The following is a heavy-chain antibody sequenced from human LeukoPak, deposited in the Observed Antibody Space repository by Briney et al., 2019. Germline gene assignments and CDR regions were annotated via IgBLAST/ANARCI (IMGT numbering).Heavy chain of an antibody. Sequence: SETLSLTCTVSGGSISSSSYYWGWIRQPPGKGLEWIGSIYYSGSTYYNPSLKSRVTISVDTSKNQFSLKLSSVTAADTAVYYCARRAILGVVIPDYWGQGTLVTVSS. J-gene: IGHJ4*02. CDR3: ARRAILGVVIPDY. CDR2: IYYSGST. CDR1: GGSISSSSYY. D-gene: IGHD3-3*01. V-gene: IGHV4-39*01.